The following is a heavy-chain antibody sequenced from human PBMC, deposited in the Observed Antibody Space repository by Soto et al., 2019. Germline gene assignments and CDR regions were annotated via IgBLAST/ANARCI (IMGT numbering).Heavy chain of an antibody. D-gene: IGHD2-15*01. V-gene: IGHV4-31*03. J-gene: IGHJ4*02. CDR3: ARTKCSGGSCYSWSLDY. CDR1: GGSITTGGYY. CDR2: RYYSEST. Sequence: LSLTCTVSGGSITTGGYYWSWIRQLPGKGLEWIGHRYYSESTYYNPSLKSRVSISLDTSKNQFSLKLSFVTAADTAMYYCARTKCSGGSCYSWSLDYWGQGTPVTVSS.